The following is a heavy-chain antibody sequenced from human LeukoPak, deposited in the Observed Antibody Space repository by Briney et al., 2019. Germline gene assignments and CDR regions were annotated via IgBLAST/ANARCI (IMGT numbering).Heavy chain of an antibody. Sequence: GALRLSCAASGFPFSSYGMHWVRQAPGKGLEWVAFIRYDGSNKYYADSVRGRFTISRDSSKNTLYLQMNSLRAEDTAVYYCAKVATIAAAGEFDYWGQGTLVTVFS. CDR2: IRYDGSNK. CDR1: GFPFSSYG. V-gene: IGHV3-30*02. CDR3: AKVATIAAAGEFDY. J-gene: IGHJ4*02. D-gene: IGHD6-13*01.